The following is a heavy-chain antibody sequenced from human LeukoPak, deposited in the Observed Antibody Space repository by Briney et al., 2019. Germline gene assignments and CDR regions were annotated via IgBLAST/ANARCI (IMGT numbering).Heavy chain of an antibody. CDR1: GFTVSSNS. CDR2: IYSDNT. V-gene: IGHV3-53*01. D-gene: IGHD6-13*01. CDR3: AKGVAAADL. J-gene: IGHJ4*02. Sequence: GGSLRLSCTVSGFTVSSNSMSWVRQAPGKGLEWVSFIYSDNTYYADSVKGRFTISRDNSKNTLYLQMNSLRAEDTAVYYCAKGVAAADLWGQGTLVTVSS.